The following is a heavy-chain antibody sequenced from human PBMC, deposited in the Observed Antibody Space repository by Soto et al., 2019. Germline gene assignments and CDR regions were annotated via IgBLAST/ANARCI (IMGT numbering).Heavy chain of an antibody. V-gene: IGHV1-8*01. Sequence: QAQLVQSGAEVKRPGASVKVSCKASGLTFPSDDIEWVRQTTGQGLEWMGWMNPISNSRGYTQNFQGRVTMTWNSPTSTAYMGLSSLRSEDTAIYYCARYRTIAPMAFDIWGQGTLVTVSS. CDR2: MNPISNSR. CDR3: ARYRTIAPMAFDI. CDR1: GLTFPSDD. D-gene: IGHD3-9*01. J-gene: IGHJ3*02.